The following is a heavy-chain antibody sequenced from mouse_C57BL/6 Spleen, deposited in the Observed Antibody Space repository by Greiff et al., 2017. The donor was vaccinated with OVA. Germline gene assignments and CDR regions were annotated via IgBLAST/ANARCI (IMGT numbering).Heavy chain of an antibody. CDR2: IYPGNSDT. V-gene: IGHV1-5*01. CDR1: GYTFTSYW. CDR3: MYDYLFAY. J-gene: IGHJ3*01. Sequence: VHVKQSGTVLARPGASVKMSCKTSGYTFTSYWMHWVKQRPGQGLEWIGAIYPGNSDTSYNQKFKGKAKLTAVTSASTAYMVLSSLTNEDSAVYYCMYDYLFAYWGQGTLVTVSA. D-gene: IGHD2-4*01.